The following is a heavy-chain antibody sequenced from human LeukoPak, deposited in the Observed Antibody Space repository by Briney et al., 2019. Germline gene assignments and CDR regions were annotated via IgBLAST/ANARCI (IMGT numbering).Heavy chain of an antibody. CDR3: AKESYDILTGYVNFDY. V-gene: IGHV3-23*01. CDR1: GFTFSSYG. J-gene: IGHJ4*02. CDR2: ISGSGGST. Sequence: PGGSLRLSCAASGFTFSSYGMSWVRQAPGKGLEWVSAISGSGGSTYYADSVKGRFTISRDNSKNTLYLQMNSLRAEDTAVYYCAKESYDILTGYVNFDYWGQGTLVTVSS. D-gene: IGHD3-9*01.